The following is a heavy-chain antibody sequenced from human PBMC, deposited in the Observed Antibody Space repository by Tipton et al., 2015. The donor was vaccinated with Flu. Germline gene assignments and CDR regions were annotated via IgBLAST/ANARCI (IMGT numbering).Heavy chain of an antibody. J-gene: IGHJ4*02. CDR2: IHRTGST. Sequence: TLSLTCSVSGDSIASDYYWGWIRQPPGKGLQWVGHIHRTGSTNYNPSLSSRVTISVDTSKNQFYLRLTSVTAADTAVYYCARGAQQWLVIYSFDYWGQGTLVTVSS. CDR1: GDSIASDYY. V-gene: IGHV4-38-2*02. CDR3: ARGAQQWLVIYSFDY. D-gene: IGHD6-19*01.